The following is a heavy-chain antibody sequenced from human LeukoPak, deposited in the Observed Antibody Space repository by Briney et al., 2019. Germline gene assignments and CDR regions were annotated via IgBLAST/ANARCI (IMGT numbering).Heavy chain of an antibody. CDR2: IYPGDSDT. V-gene: IGHV5-51*01. CDR1: GYSFTSYW. Sequence: GESLKISCKGSGYSFTSYWIGWVRQMPGRGLEWMGIIYPGDSDTRYSPSFQGQVTISADKSISTAYLQWSSLKASDTAMYYCARTSFDFSRVRNAFDIWGQGTMVTVSS. D-gene: IGHD3-3*01. J-gene: IGHJ3*02. CDR3: ARTSFDFSRVRNAFDI.